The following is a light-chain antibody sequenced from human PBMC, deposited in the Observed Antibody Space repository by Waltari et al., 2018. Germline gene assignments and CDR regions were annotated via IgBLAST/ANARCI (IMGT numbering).Light chain of an antibody. Sequence: EIVLTQSPATLSLSPGERATLPCRASQSVSVYFAWYQQKPGQAPRLHIFDASSRATGIPARFSGSGSGTDFTLTISSLEPEDFAVYYCQQRSNGLTFGGGTRVEIK. CDR1: QSVSVY. V-gene: IGKV3-11*01. CDR3: QQRSNGLT. J-gene: IGKJ4*01. CDR2: DAS.